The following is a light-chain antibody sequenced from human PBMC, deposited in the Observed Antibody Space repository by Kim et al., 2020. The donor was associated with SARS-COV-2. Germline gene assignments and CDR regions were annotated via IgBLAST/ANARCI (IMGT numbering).Light chain of an antibody. CDR3: QPYNNWPPCT. J-gene: IGKJ1*01. Sequence: PVEKAALPCRAGQSVICDFAWSQQNPGQAPRLLIYGVSYRATGIPSRFSCSGSGTEFTLTISSLQSEDFAVYYCQPYNNWPPCTFCQGTKVDIK. CDR2: GVS. CDR1: QSVICD. V-gene: IGKV3-15*01.